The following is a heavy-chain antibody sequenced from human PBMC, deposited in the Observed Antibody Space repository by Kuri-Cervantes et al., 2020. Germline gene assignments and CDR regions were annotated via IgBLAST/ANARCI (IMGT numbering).Heavy chain of an antibody. CDR1: GFTFSSYS. V-gene: IGHV3-48*02. Sequence: GGSLRLSCAASGFTFSSYSMNWVRQAPGKGLEWVSYISSSSSTIYYADSVKGRFTIPRDNAKNSLYLQMNSLRDEDTAVYYCARDQWLVEGYYGMDVWGQGTTVTVSS. J-gene: IGHJ6*02. CDR2: ISSSSSTI. D-gene: IGHD6-19*01. CDR3: ARDQWLVEGYYGMDV.